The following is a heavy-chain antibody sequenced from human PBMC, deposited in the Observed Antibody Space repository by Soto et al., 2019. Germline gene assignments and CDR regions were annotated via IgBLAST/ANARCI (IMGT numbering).Heavy chain of an antibody. V-gene: IGHV5-51*01. J-gene: IGHJ3*02. CDR1: GYSFTSYW. CDR2: IYPGDSDT. D-gene: IGHD6-19*01. Sequence: GESLKISCKGSGYSFTSYWIGWVRQMPGKGLEWMGIIYPGDSDTRYSPSFQGQVTISADKSISTAYLQWSSLKASDTAMYYCAIGEPPFSSGPFMGGAFDIWGQGTMVTVSS. CDR3: AIGEPPFSSGPFMGGAFDI.